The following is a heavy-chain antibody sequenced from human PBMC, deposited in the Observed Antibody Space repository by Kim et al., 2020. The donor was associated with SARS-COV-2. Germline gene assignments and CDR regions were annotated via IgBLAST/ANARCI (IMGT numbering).Heavy chain of an antibody. V-gene: IGHV3-13*01. D-gene: IGHD3-3*01. CDR3: ARGGTGLWSGSYDFDY. J-gene: IGHJ4*02. Sequence: SVKGRFTSSRENAKNSLYLQMNSLRAGDTAVYYCARGGTGLWSGSYDFDYWGQGSLVTVSS.